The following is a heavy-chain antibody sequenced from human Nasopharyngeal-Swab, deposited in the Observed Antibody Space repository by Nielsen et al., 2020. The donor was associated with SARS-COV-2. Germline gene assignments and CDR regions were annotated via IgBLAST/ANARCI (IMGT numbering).Heavy chain of an antibody. D-gene: IGHD1-26*01. V-gene: IGHV3-74*01. CDR3: VRGPIEGATGYFQH. Sequence: GGSLRLSCAASGFTFSNYWMHWVRQAPGKGLVWVARINMYGTTTTHADSVKGRFTISRDNAKHTLSLQMNSLTPEDTAVYFCVRGPIEGATGYFQHWGQGTLVTVSS. CDR2: INMYGTTT. CDR1: GFTFSNYW. J-gene: IGHJ1*01.